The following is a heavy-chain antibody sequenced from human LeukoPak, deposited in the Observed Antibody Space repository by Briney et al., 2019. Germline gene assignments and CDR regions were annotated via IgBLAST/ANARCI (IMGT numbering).Heavy chain of an antibody. CDR1: GYTFTGYY. J-gene: IGHJ4*02. Sequence: ASVKVSCKASGYTFTGYYFHWVRQAPGQGLEWMGWINPNSGGTKYAQKFQGRVTMTRDTSISTAYMELYRLRSDDTAVYYCAGEGYNSGFDYWGQGTLVTVPS. D-gene: IGHD6-19*01. CDR3: AGEGYNSGFDY. CDR2: INPNSGGT. V-gene: IGHV1-2*02.